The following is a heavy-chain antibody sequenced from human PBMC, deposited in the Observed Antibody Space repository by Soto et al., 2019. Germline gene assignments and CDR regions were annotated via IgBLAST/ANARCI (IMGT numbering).Heavy chain of an antibody. D-gene: IGHD6-19*01. Sequence: PSETLSLTCSFSGDSSSTSTYSWSWIRQPPGKALEWVGFIYHSGVTSYNPSLKSRVSISLDMSNSQCTLNLRSVTAADTAVYYCAGMPYTSGLRFDTWGPGTLVTVSS. J-gene: IGHJ5*02. CDR2: IYHSGVT. V-gene: IGHV4-30-2*01. CDR1: GDSSSTSTYS. CDR3: AGMPYTSGLRFDT.